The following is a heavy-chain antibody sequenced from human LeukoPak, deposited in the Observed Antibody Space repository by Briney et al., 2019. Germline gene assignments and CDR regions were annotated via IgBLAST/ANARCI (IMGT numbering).Heavy chain of an antibody. CDR1: GGSISSGDYY. V-gene: IGHV4-30-4*01. D-gene: IGHD4-17*01. J-gene: IGHJ5*02. CDR3: ARYDYGDKNWFDP. CDR2: INHSGST. Sequence: PSQTPSLTCTVSGGSISSGDYYWRWIRQPPGKGLEWIGEINHSGSTNYNPSLKSRVTISVDTSKNQFSLKLSSVTAADTAVYYCARYDYGDKNWFDPWGQGTLVTVSS.